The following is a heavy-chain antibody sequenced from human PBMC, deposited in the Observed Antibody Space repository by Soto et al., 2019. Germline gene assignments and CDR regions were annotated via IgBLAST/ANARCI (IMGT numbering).Heavy chain of an antibody. CDR2: IYYIGTT. CDR1: GGSISGYY. Sequence: SETLSLTCTVSGGSISGYYWNWIRQPPGKGLEYIGHIYYIGTTNYNPSLKSRATISVDTSKNQFSLKLTSVTAADTAVYFCARERLPELHFDYWGQGTLVTVSS. D-gene: IGHD1-26*01. CDR3: ARERLPELHFDY. V-gene: IGHV4-59*01. J-gene: IGHJ4*02.